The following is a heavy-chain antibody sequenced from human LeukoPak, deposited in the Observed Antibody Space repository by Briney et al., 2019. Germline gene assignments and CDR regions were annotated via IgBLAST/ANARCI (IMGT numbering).Heavy chain of an antibody. J-gene: IGHJ5*02. CDR3: ARRVSYRNYFDP. CDR1: GDSISSGNYY. CDR2: IYYSGST. D-gene: IGHD1-26*01. V-gene: IGHV4-39*01. Sequence: SETLSLTCTVSGDSISSGNYYWGWIRQPPGKGLEWIGSIYYSGSTYYNPSLKSRVTISVDTSKNQFSLKLSSVTAADTAVYYCARRVSYRNYFDPWGQGTLVTVSS.